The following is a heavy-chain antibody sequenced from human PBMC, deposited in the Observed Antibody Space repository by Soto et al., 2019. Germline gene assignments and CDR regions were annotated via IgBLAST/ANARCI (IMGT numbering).Heavy chain of an antibody. CDR3: ARAGSGYSYGYYFDY. V-gene: IGHV4-34*01. D-gene: IGHD5-18*01. J-gene: IGHJ4*02. CDR2: INHSGST. CDR1: GGSFSVYD. Sequence: PAETLSLTCAVYGGSFSVYDGSWIRQPPGKGLEWIGEINHSGSTNYNPSLKSRVTISVDTSKNQFSLKLSSVTAADTDVYYCARAGSGYSYGYYFDYWGQGTPVPVSS.